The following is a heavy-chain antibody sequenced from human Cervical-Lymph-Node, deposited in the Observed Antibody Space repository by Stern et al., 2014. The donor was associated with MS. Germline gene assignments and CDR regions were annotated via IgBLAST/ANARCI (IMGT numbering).Heavy chain of an antibody. D-gene: IGHD5-24*01. Sequence: QVQLVQSGAEVKKPGSSVKVSCKASGGTFSSYAISWVRQAPGQGLEWMGGIIPIFDTPNYAPKFQGRVTFTADKSTTTASMELSNLRSEDTAVYYCARDGGGEMDNNYGEYWGQGTQVTVSS. J-gene: IGHJ4*02. CDR1: GGTFSSYA. CDR3: ARDGGGEMDNNYGEY. CDR2: IIPIFDTP. V-gene: IGHV1-69*06.